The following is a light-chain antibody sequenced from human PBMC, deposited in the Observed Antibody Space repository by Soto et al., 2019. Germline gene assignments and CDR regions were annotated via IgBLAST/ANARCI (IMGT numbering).Light chain of an antibody. CDR3: NSYTNTNTFV. CDR2: EVT. V-gene: IGLV2-14*01. Sequence: QSVLTQPASVSGSPGQSITISCTGTSSDVGGYNYVSWYQHHPGKAPKLMIYEVTNRPSGVSNRFSGSKSGNTASLTISGLQAEDEADYYCNSYTNTNTFVFGTGTKVTVL. J-gene: IGLJ1*01. CDR1: SSDVGGYNY.